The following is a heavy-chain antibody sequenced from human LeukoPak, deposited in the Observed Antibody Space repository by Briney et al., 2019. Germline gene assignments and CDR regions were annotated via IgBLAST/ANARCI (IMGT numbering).Heavy chain of an antibody. CDR1: GGSISSSSYY. V-gene: IGHV4-61*02. Sequence: SQTLSLTCTVSGGSISSSSYYWSWIRQPAGQGLEWIGRIYNSGSTSYNPSLKSRVSISVDTSKNQFSLKLSSVTAADTAVYYCARHIPLTARSYKFYFDYWGQGTLVTVSS. CDR3: ARHIPLTARSYKFYFDY. J-gene: IGHJ4*02. CDR2: IYNSGST. D-gene: IGHD2-21*02.